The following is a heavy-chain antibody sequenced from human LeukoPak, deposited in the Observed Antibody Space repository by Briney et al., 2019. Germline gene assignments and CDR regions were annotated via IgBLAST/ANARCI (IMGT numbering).Heavy chain of an antibody. CDR2: ISDSAWTI. Sequence: GGSLRLSCIASGFTFRRYSMNWVRQAPGKGPEWVSSISDSAWTIYDADSVKGRFTTSRDNAKSSLYLQMNSLRPEDTAVYFCTRDIRLTTDRDAFDIWGQGTMVTVSS. V-gene: IGHV3-21*01. D-gene: IGHD1-14*01. J-gene: IGHJ3*02. CDR3: TRDIRLTTDRDAFDI. CDR1: GFTFRRYS.